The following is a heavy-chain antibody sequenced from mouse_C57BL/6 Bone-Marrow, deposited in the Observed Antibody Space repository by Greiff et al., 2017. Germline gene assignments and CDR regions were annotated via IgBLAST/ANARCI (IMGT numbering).Heavy chain of an antibody. D-gene: IGHD1-1*01. CDR2: IYPRSGNT. Sequence: VQLQQSGAELARPGASVKLSCKASGYTFTSYGISWVKQRTGQGLEWIGEIYPRSGNTYYNEKFKGKATLTADKSSSTAYMELRSLTSEDSAVYFCAREGRGLRLYAMDYWGQGTSVTVSS. J-gene: IGHJ4*01. V-gene: IGHV1-81*01. CDR1: GYTFTSYG. CDR3: AREGRGLRLYAMDY.